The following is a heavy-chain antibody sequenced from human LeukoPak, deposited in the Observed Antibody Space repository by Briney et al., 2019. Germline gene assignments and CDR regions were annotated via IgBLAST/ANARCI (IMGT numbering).Heavy chain of an antibody. CDR2: IHIGGTNT. Sequence: PGGSLRLSCAASRFTFNDYYMRCLRQAPGRGLVWRSYIHIGGTNTHYADSVKGRFTLSTDNAKNSLYLEMNNLRAEDTAVYYCARDGAWFDTWGQGGLVTVSS. J-gene: IGHJ5*02. CDR1: RFTFNDYY. V-gene: IGHV3-11*05. CDR3: ARDGAWFDT.